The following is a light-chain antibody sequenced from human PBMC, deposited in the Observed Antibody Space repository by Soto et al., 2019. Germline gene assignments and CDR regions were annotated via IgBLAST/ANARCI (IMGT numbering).Light chain of an antibody. V-gene: IGLV2-8*01. CDR1: SSDVGAYKY. CDR3: ASYVGILIRV. Sequence: QSVLTQPPSASGSPGQSVTISCTGTSSDVGAYKYVSWYQQYPGKAPKLMIYEVSKRPSGVPDRFSGSKSGNTASLTVSGLQAADEADSYCASYVGILIRVFGGGTKLTVL. CDR2: EVS. J-gene: IGLJ3*02.